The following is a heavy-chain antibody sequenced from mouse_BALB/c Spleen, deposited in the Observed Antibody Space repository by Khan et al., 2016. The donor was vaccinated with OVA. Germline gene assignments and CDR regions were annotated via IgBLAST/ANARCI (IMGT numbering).Heavy chain of an antibody. J-gene: IGHJ2*01. CDR1: GYSFTGYF. V-gene: IGHV1-20*02. Sequence: EVQLQQSGPELVKPGASVKISCKASGYSFTGYFMNWVMQSHGKSLEWIGRINPHIGETFYNQKFKDKATLTVDESSRTAHMELRSLASEDSAVYYCARKIGSDFDYWGQGTTLTVSS. D-gene: IGHD1-1*01. CDR3: ARKIGSDFDY. CDR2: INPHIGET.